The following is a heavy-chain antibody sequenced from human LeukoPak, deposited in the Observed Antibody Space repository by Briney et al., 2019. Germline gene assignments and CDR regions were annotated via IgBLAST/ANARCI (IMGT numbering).Heavy chain of an antibody. V-gene: IGHV3-53*01. J-gene: IGHJ4*02. CDR2: IYDSGTT. CDR1: GFTVSSNY. D-gene: IGHD2-21*02. CDR3: ARGQFEGDSSFDY. Sequence: GGSLRLSCATSGFTVSSNYMSWVRQAPGKGLEWVSVIYDSGTTYYADSVKGRFLIFRDNSKNTLYLQMNSLRAEDTAVYYCARGQFEGDSSFDYWGQGTLVTVSS.